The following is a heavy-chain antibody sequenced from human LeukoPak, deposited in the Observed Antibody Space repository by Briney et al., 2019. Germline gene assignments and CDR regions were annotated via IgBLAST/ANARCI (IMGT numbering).Heavy chain of an antibody. CDR1: AYSISNGFV. CDR3: TRLSHVAGAPKVSCFDP. V-gene: IGHV4-38-2*02. D-gene: IGHD1-26*01. CDR2: IYHSGTT. Sequence: SETLSLTCTVSAYSISNGFVWGWIRQPPGKGLEWIASIYHSGTTYYNPSLKSRVTMSVDTSKNQFSLRLSSVTAADTAVYYCTRLSHVAGAPKVSCFDPWGQGTLVSVSS. J-gene: IGHJ5*02.